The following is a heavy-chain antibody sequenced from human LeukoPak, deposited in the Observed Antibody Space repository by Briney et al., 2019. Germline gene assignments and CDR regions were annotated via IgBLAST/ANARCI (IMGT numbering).Heavy chain of an antibody. J-gene: IGHJ4*02. V-gene: IGHV4-31*03. Sequence: SETLSLTCTVSGGSISSGGYYWSWIRQHPGKGLEWIGYIYYSGSTYYNPTLKSRVTISVDTSKNQFSLKLSSVTAADTAVYYCARDWASAFDYWGQGTLVTVSS. D-gene: IGHD6-25*01. CDR2: IYYSGST. CDR3: ARDWASAFDY. CDR1: GGSISSGGYY.